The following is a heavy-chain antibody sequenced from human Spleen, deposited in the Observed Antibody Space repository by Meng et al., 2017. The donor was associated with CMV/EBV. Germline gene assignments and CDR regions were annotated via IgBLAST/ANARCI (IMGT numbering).Heavy chain of an antibody. V-gene: IGHV2-5*02. D-gene: IGHD3-9*01. Sequence: CTFSGFAISTSGEGVGWIRQPPGKALEWIGIIYWDDDKHYSPYLKSRLTITKDNSTNQVVITMTNVDPVDTDTYYCTQYDVFTGTFDYWGQGTLVTVSS. J-gene: IGHJ4*02. CDR1: GFAISTSGEG. CDR3: TQYDVFTGTFDY. CDR2: IYWDDDK.